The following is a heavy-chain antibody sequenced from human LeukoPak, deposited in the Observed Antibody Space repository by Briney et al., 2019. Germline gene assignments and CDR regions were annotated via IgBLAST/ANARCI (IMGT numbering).Heavy chain of an antibody. CDR3: ARSGYYYYYYGMDV. CDR2: INPNSGGT. CDR1: GYTFTGYY. V-gene: IGHV1-2*02. J-gene: IGHJ6*02. Sequence: ASVKVSCKASGYTFTGYYMHWVRQAPGQGLEWMGWINPNSGGTNYAQKFQGRVTMTRDTSISTAYMELSRLRSDDTAVYYCARSGYYYYYYGMDVWGQGTTVTVSS. D-gene: IGHD3-22*01.